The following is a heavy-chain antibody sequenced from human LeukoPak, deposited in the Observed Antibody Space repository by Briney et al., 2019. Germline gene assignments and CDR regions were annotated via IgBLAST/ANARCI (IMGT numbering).Heavy chain of an antibody. CDR3: ARDRVPPASGVFTYYMDV. CDR1: GFTFSSYS. D-gene: IGHD3-10*01. CDR2: ISSSSSYI. Sequence: GGSLRLSCAASGFTFSSYSMSWVRQAPGKGLEWVSSISSSSSYIYYADSVKGRFTISRDNAKNSLYLQMNSLRAEDTAVYYCARDRVPPASGVFTYYMDVWGKGTTVIVSS. J-gene: IGHJ6*03. V-gene: IGHV3-21*01.